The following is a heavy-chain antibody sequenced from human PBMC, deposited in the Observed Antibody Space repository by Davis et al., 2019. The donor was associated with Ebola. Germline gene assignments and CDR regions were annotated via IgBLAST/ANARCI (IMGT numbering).Heavy chain of an antibody. CDR3: ARDRRSGGYYSTHYYGMDV. CDR2: IYYSGST. CDR1: GGSISSYY. D-gene: IGHD3-22*01. Sequence: MPSETLSLTCTVSGGSISSYYWSWIRQPPGKGLEWIGYIYYSGSTNYNPSLKSRVTISVDTSKNQFSLKLSSVTAADTAVYYCARDRRSGGYYSTHYYGMDVWGKGTTVTVSS. V-gene: IGHV4-59*01. J-gene: IGHJ6*04.